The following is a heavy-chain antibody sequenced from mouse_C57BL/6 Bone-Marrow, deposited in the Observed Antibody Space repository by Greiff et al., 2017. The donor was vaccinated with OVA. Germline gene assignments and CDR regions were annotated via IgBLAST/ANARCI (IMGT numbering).Heavy chain of an antibody. CDR3: AREQIYYYGSWYFDV. J-gene: IGHJ1*03. D-gene: IGHD1-1*01. CDR1: GYTFTSYG. V-gene: IGHV1-81*01. Sequence: QVQLQQSGAELARPGASVKLSCKASGYTFTSYGISWVKQRTGQGLEWIGEIYPRSGNTYYNEKFKGKATLTADKSSSTAYMELRSLTSEDSAVYFCAREQIYYYGSWYFDVWGTGTTVTVSS. CDR2: IYPRSGNT.